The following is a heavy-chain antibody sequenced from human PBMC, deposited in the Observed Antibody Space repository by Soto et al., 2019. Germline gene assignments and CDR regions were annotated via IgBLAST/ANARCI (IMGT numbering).Heavy chain of an antibody. CDR3: ATRVGIYDWGCETERGYAFDI. Sequence: ASVKVSCKASGYTFTSYDINWVRQATGQGLEWMGWMNPNSGNTGYAQKFQGRVTMTRNTSISTAYMELSSLRSEDTGVYYCATRVGIYDWGCETERGYAFDIWGQGTMVTVSS. J-gene: IGHJ3*02. D-gene: IGHD7-27*01. V-gene: IGHV1-8*02. CDR2: MNPNSGNT. CDR1: GYTFTSYD.